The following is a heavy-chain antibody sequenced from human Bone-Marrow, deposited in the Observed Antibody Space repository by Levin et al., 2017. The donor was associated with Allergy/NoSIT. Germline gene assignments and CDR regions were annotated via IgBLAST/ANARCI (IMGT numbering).Heavy chain of an antibody. CDR2: INHSGST. CDR1: GGSFSGYY. CDR3: ARVIRYSSSWYAYFDY. V-gene: IGHV4-34*01. J-gene: IGHJ4*02. Sequence: GSLRLSCAVYGGSFSGYYWSWIRQPPGKGLEWIGEINHSGSTNYNPSLKSRVTISVDTSKNQFSLKLSSVTAADTAVYYCARVIRYSSSWYAYFDYWGQGTLVTVSS. D-gene: IGHD6-13*01.